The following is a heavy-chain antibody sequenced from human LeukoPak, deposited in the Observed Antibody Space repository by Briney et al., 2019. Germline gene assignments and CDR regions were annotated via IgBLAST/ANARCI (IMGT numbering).Heavy chain of an antibody. CDR2: INHSGST. J-gene: IGHJ4*02. CDR3: ARTVNFWRYGFGY. D-gene: IGHD3-3*01. Sequence: SETLSLTCAVYGGSFSGYYWSWIRQPPGKGLEWIGEINHSGSTNYNPSLKSRVTISVDTSKNQFSLKLSSVTAADTAVYYCARTVNFWRYGFGYWGQGTLVTVSS. CDR1: GGSFSGYY. V-gene: IGHV4-34*01.